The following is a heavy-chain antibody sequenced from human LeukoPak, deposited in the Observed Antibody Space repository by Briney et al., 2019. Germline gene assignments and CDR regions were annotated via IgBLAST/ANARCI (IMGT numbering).Heavy chain of an antibody. D-gene: IGHD3-3*01. V-gene: IGHV3-11*01. CDR1: GFTFSDYY. CDR2: ISSSGSTI. CDR3: ARDSYYDFWSGYYSPPYFDY. J-gene: IGHJ4*02. Sequence: GGSLRLSCAASGFTFSDYYMSRIRQAPGKGLEWVSYISSSGSTIYYADSVKGRFTISRDNAKNSLYLQMNSLRAEDTAVYYCARDSYYDFWSGYYSPPYFDYWGQGTLVTVSS.